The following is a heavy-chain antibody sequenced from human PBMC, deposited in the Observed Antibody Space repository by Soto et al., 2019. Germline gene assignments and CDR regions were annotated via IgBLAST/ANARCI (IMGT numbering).Heavy chain of an antibody. CDR1: GYTFTSYD. J-gene: IGHJ5*02. CDR3: ARGRVVGATRLMKFDT. CDR2: MNPNSGNT. Sequence: QVQLVQSGAEVKKPGASVKVSCKASGYTFTSYDINWVRQATGQGLEWMGWMNPNSGNTGYAQKFQGRVTMTRNTSISTAYMELSSLRSEDTAVYHCARGRVVGATRLMKFDTWGQGTLVTVSS. D-gene: IGHD1-26*01. V-gene: IGHV1-8*01.